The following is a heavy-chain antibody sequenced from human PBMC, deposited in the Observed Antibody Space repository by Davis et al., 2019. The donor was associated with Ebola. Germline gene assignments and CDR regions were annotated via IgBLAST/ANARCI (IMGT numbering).Heavy chain of an antibody. V-gene: IGHV3-23*01. CDR3: AKDEILLDAFDM. D-gene: IGHD2/OR15-2a*01. Sequence: GGSLRLSCAASGFTFNSYAMNWVRRAPGKGLEWVSGIGGSADSAHYADSVKGRFTISRDNSKNTLFLQMSSLRADDTAVYYCAKDEILLDAFDMWGQGTMVTVSS. CDR1: GFTFNSYA. CDR2: IGGSADSA. J-gene: IGHJ3*02.